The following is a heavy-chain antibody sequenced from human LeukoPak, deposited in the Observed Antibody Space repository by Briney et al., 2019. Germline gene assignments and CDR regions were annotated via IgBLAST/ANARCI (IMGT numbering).Heavy chain of an antibody. Sequence: GALRLSYAASGFTFSSYAMSWVRQAPGKGLEWVSFISPSSDRTSNADSVEGRFTISRDNTRNTLYLQMNSLRDEDTGVYYCAIMHGYYDGSGFWVQWGQGTLVTVSS. D-gene: IGHD3-22*01. J-gene: IGHJ4*02. CDR3: AIMHGYYDGSGFWVQ. V-gene: IGHV3-23*01. CDR2: ISPSSDRT. CDR1: GFTFSSYA.